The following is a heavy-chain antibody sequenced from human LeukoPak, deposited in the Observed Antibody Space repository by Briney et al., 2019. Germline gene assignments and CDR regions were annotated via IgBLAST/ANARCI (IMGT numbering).Heavy chain of an antibody. V-gene: IGHV4-39*07. CDR3: ARSARMSNFDY. CDR2: IYHSGST. CDR1: GGSISSSSYY. D-gene: IGHD2-15*01. J-gene: IGHJ4*02. Sequence: SETLSLTCTVSGGSISSSSYYWGWIRQPPGKGLEWIGSIYHSGSTYYNPSLKSRVTISVDTSKNQFSLKLSSVTAADTAVYYCARSARMSNFDYWGQGTLVTVSS.